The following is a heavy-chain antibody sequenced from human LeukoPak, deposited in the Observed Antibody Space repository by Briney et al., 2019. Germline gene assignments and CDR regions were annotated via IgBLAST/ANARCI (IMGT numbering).Heavy chain of an antibody. D-gene: IGHD6-19*01. CDR2: INHSGST. J-gene: IGHJ5*02. V-gene: IGHV4-34*01. Sequence: SETLSLTCAVYGGSFNGYYWSWIRQPPGKGLEWIGEINHSGSTNYNPSLKSRVTISVDTSKNQFSLKLSSVTAADTAVYYCARSRWLVRNWFDPWGQGTLVTVSS. CDR1: GGSFNGYY. CDR3: ARSRWLVRNWFDP.